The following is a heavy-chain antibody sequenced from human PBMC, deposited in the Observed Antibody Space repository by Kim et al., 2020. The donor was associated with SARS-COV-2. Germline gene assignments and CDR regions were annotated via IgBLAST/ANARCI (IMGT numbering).Heavy chain of an antibody. D-gene: IGHD3-22*01. CDR2: IYYSGST. CDR3: ARGVRYYDSSGYYSPTREYYFDY. V-gene: IGHV4-31*03. Sequence: SETLSLTCTVSGGSISSGGYYWSWIRQHPGKGLEWIGYIYYSGSTYYNPSLKSRVTISVDTSKNQFSLKLSSVTAADTAVYYCARGVRYYDSSGYYSPTREYYFDYWGQGTLVTVSS. J-gene: IGHJ4*02. CDR1: GGSISSGGYY.